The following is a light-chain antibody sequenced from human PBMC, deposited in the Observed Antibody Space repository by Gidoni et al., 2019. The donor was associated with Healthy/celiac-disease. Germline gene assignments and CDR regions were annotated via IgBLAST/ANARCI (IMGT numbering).Light chain of an antibody. CDR2: DVS. V-gene: IGLV2-14*01. CDR3: SSYTSSTHVV. Sequence: SALTQPASVSGSPGQSITTPCTGTSSDVGGYNYVSWYQQHPGKAPKRMIYDVSNRPSGVSNRCSGSKSGNTASLTISGLQAEDEADYYCSSYTSSTHVVFGGGTKLTVL. J-gene: IGLJ2*01. CDR1: SSDVGGYNY.